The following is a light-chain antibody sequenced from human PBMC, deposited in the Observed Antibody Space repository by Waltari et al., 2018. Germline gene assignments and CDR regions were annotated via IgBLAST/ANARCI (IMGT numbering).Light chain of an antibody. CDR1: TSNIGQTY. V-gene: IGLV1-47*01. J-gene: IGLJ3*02. CDR2: RNS. CDR3: AAWDASLHAWL. Sequence: QSVLTQPPSASGTPGQRVTISCSGGTSNIGQTYVFWLQQLPGTAPKVLIYRNSARPSGVPDRCSGSTAGTSASLAISGLRSEDEADYYCAAWDASLHAWLFGGGTKLTVL.